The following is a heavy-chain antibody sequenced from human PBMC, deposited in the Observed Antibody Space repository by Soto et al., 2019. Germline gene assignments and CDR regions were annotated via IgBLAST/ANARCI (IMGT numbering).Heavy chain of an antibody. CDR1: GYALTNYY. Sequence: QVQLVQSGAEVKKPGASVKVSCKASGYALTNYYIHWVRQAPGQGLEWMGVIDPSGGSTTYAQKFQGRVAMTSDTSTSTVYMELSSLRSEDTAVYFCARKYYFDYWGQGTLVTVSS. CDR2: IDPSGGST. CDR3: ARKYYFDY. J-gene: IGHJ4*02. V-gene: IGHV1-46*01.